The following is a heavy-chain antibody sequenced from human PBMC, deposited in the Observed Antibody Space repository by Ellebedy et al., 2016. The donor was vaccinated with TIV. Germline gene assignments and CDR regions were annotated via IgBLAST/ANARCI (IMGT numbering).Heavy chain of an antibody. CDR3: ARVFETEIDY. CDR2: ISAYNGNT. J-gene: IGHJ4*02. V-gene: IGHV1-18*01. Sequence: ASVKVSXXASGGTFSSYAISWVRQAPGQGLEWMGWISAYNGNTNYAQKLQGRVTMTTDTSTSTAYMELRSLRSDDTAVYYCARVFETEIDYWGQGTLVTVSS. D-gene: IGHD1-1*01. CDR1: GGTFSSYA.